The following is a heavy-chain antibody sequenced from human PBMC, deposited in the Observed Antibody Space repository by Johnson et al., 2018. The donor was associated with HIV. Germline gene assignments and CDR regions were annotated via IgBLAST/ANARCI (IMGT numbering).Heavy chain of an antibody. D-gene: IGHD1/OR15-1a*01. CDR1: GFTFSDYY. CDR3: ARDLGNWDSPRSAFDI. J-gene: IGHJ3*02. CDR2: TSSSRSTI. Sequence: QVQLVESGGGVVQPGRSLRLSCAASGFTFSDYYMSWIRQAPGKGLEWVSYTSSSRSTIYYAASVNGRFPISRDNSKNTLYLQMNSLRAEDTAVYYCARDLGNWDSPRSAFDIWGQGTMVTVSS. V-gene: IGHV3-11*04.